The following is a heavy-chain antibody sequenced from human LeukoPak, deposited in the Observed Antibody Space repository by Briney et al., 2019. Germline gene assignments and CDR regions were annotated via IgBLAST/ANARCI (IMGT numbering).Heavy chain of an antibody. Sequence: GGSLRLPCEVSGFTLRSSDMHWVRQAPGKGLKWVAVIWQDGSIERYADSVKGRFTVSRDNSGTTLYLQMNSLRVEDTAVYYCARGALNKFGVDDGGQGTTVTVSS. CDR3: ARGALNKFGVDD. D-gene: IGHD1/OR15-1a*01. CDR1: GFTLRSSD. CDR2: IWQDGSIE. V-gene: IGHV3-33*01. J-gene: IGHJ6*02.